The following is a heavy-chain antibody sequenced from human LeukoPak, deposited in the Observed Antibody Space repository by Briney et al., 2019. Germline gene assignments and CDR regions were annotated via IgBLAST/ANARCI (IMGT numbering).Heavy chain of an antibody. CDR2: ISRTGTTI. D-gene: IGHD1-14*01. Sequence: GGSLRLSCVASGFTFNSYTMNWVRQAPGKGLEWISYISRTGTTIYYADSVKGRFTISRDNAKNSLYLQMNSLRSEDTGLYFCARDLGSVDHGPLVWGQGTLLTVSS. CDR3: ARDLGSVDHGPLV. V-gene: IGHV3-48*01. J-gene: IGHJ4*02. CDR1: GFTFNSYT.